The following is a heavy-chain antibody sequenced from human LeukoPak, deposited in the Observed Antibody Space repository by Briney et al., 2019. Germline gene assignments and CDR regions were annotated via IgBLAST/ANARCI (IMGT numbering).Heavy chain of an antibody. D-gene: IGHD6-25*01. CDR1: GFTVSGNY. Sequence: GGSLRLSCAPSGFTVSGNYMSLGRRAPGTGLEWVSVIYSGGSTNYADSVRGRFTISRDNSKNTLYLQMNSLRAEDTAVYYCARGRYEFSAATAVCDRGNTVTVSS. J-gene: IGHJ6*02. V-gene: IGHV3-53*01. CDR3: ARGRYEFSAATAV. CDR2: IYSGGST.